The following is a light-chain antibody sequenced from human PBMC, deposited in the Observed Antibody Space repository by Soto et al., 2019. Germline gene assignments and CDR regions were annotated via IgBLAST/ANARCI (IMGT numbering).Light chain of an antibody. CDR2: DAS. J-gene: IGKJ1*01. V-gene: IGKV1-5*01. CDR3: QQYENYWT. Sequence: DIQMTQSPPTLSASVGDRVTITCRASQPISSWWAWYHQKPGKAPKLLIYDASNLEGVVPSRFSGSGSGTDSTLTSSRLHPEDFVIYYCQQYENYWTFGQGTKVEIK. CDR1: QPISSW.